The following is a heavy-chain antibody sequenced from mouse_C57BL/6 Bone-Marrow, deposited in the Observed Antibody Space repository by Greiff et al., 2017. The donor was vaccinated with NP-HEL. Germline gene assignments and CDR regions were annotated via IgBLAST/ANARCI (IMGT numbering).Heavy chain of an antibody. J-gene: IGHJ1*03. CDR2: IHPNSGST. CDR3: AREKTVSYWYFDV. Sequence: QVQLQQPGAELVKPGASVKLSCKASGYTFTSYWMHWVKQRPGQGLEWIGMIHPNSGSTNYNEKFKSKATLTVDKSSSTAYMQLSSLTSEDAAVYYCAREKTVSYWYFDVWGTGTTVTVSS. CDR1: GYTFTSYW. D-gene: IGHD1-1*01. V-gene: IGHV1-64*01.